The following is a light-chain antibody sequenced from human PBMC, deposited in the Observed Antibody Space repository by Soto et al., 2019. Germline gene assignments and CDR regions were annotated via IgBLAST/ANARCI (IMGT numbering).Light chain of an antibody. CDR3: QQYYDTPRT. CDR2: WAS. CDR1: QSVLSTSNSRNS. J-gene: IGKJ1*01. Sequence: DIVMTQSPDSLAVSLGERATINCKSSQSVLSTSNSRNSLAWYQQKPGQPPKVLIYWASTRESGVPDRFSGGVSGTDFTRTISSLQAKDVALCYCQQYYDTPRTFGQGTKVEIK. V-gene: IGKV4-1*01.